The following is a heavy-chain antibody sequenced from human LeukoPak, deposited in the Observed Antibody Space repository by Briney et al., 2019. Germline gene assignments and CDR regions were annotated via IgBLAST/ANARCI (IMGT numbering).Heavy chain of an antibody. CDR2: INPSGGST. CDR1: GYIFTSYN. V-gene: IGHV1-46*01. Sequence: ASVKVSCKASGYIFTSYNINWVRQAPGQGLERMGIINPSGGSTNYAQKFQGRVTMTRDTSTSTVYMELSSLRSEDTAVYYCATGGHVRVYDSSAYYGHYWGQGTLVTVSS. D-gene: IGHD3-22*01. CDR3: ATGGHVRVYDSSAYYGHY. J-gene: IGHJ4*02.